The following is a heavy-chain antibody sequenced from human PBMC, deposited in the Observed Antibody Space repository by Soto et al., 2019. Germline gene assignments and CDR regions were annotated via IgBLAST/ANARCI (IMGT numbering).Heavy chain of an antibody. CDR1: GFTFSSYA. CDR3: AKGRITIFGVVIKPEYYFDY. Sequence: GGSLRLSCAASGFTFSSYAMSWVRQAPGKGLEWVSAISGSGGSTYYADSVKGRFTISRDNSKNTLYLQMNSLRAEDTAVYYCAKGRITIFGVVIKPEYYFDYWGQGTLVTVSS. D-gene: IGHD3-3*01. J-gene: IGHJ4*02. V-gene: IGHV3-23*01. CDR2: ISGSGGST.